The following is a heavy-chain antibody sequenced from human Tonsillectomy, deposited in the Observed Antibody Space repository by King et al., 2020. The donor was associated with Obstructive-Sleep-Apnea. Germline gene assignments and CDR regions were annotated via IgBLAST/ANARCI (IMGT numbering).Heavy chain of an antibody. CDR3: AKDLVGVTDFDY. CDR2: ISYDGSNK. V-gene: IGHV3-30*18. CDR1: GFIFSSYG. D-gene: IGHD1-26*01. J-gene: IGHJ4*02. Sequence: VQLVESGGGVVQPGRSLRLSCAASGFIFSSYGMHWVRQAPGKGLEGGAVISYDGSNKYYADSVKGRFTISRDNSKNTLYLQMNSLRAEDTAVYYCAKDLVGVTDFDYWGQGSLVTVSS.